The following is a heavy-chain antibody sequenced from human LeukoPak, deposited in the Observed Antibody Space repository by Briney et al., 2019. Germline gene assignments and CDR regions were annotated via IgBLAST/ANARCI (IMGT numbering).Heavy chain of an antibody. CDR3: ARDLYYYDSSGWIPFDY. V-gene: IGHV1-18*01. CDR1: GYTFTSYG. Sequence: GASVKVSCKASGYTFTSYGISWVRQAPGQGREWMGWISAYNGNTNYAQKLQGRVTMTTDTSTSTAYMELRSLRSDDTAVYYCARDLYYYDSSGWIPFDYWGQGTLVTVSS. D-gene: IGHD3-22*01. J-gene: IGHJ4*02. CDR2: ISAYNGNT.